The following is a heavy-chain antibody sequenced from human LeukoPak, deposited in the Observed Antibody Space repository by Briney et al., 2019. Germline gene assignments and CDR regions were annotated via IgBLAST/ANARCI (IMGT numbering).Heavy chain of an antibody. CDR2: IYYSGST. CDR1: GGSISSSSYY. J-gene: IGHJ4*02. CDR3: ARHPRGGSSRNFDY. Sequence: ETLSLTCTVSGGSISSSSYYWGWIRQPPGKGLEWIGSIYYSGSTYYNPSLKSRVTISVDTSKNQFSLKLSSVTAADTAVYYCARHPRGGSSRNFDYWGQGTLVTVSS. V-gene: IGHV4-39*01. D-gene: IGHD2-15*01.